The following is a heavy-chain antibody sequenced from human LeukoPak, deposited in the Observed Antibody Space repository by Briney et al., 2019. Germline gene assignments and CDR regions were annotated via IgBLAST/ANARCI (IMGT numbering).Heavy chain of an antibody. V-gene: IGHV3-30-3*01. CDR3: ASEGYCSGGSCPLIDY. D-gene: IGHD2-15*01. CDR1: GFTFSSYA. CDR2: ISYDGSNK. J-gene: IGHJ4*02. Sequence: GGSLRLSCAASGFTFSSYAMHWVRQAPGKGLEWVAVISYDGSNKYYADSVKGRFTISRDNSKNTLYLQMNSLRAEDTAVYYCASEGYCSGGSCPLIDYWGQGTLVTVSS.